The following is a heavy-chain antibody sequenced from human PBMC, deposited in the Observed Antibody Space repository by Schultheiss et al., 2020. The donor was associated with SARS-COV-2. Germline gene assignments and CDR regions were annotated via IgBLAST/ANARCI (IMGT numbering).Heavy chain of an antibody. Sequence: SETLSLTCTVSGGSISSSSYYWSWIRQPPGKGLEWIGYIYYSGSTNYNPSLKSRVTISVDTSKNQFSLKLSSVTAADTAVYYCARGSRRPYCSSTSCYTSGGFDPWGQGTLVTVSS. CDR2: IYYSGST. V-gene: IGHV4-61*05. CDR3: ARGSRRPYCSSTSCYTSGGFDP. D-gene: IGHD2-2*02. J-gene: IGHJ5*02. CDR1: GGSISSSSYY.